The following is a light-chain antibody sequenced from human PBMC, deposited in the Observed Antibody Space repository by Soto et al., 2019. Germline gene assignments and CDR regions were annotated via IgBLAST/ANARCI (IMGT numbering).Light chain of an antibody. J-gene: IGKJ2*01. Sequence: IMLTQSPGTLSVSPGERASLSCRASQSLSSNVAWYQQKPGQAPRLLIYNILTRATGIPARFSGSGSGTEFTLTISSLQSEDFAVYFCQNYRNWPPRYSFGQGTKVDIK. CDR2: NIL. CDR1: QSLSSN. CDR3: QNYRNWPPRYS. V-gene: IGKV3-15*01.